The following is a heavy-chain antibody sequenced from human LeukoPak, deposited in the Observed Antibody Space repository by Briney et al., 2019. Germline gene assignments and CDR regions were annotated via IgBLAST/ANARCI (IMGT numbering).Heavy chain of an antibody. CDR1: GGSFSGYY. CDR3: ARGKVVLAARCSGGSCYSHWYFDL. CDR2: INHSGST. V-gene: IGHV4-34*01. Sequence: SETLSLTCAVYGGSFSGYYWSWIRQPPGKGLEWIGEINHSGSTNYNPSLKSRVTISVDTSKNQFSLKLSSVTAADTAVYYCARGKVVLAARCSGGSCYSHWYFDLWGRGTLVTVSS. D-gene: IGHD2-15*01. J-gene: IGHJ2*01.